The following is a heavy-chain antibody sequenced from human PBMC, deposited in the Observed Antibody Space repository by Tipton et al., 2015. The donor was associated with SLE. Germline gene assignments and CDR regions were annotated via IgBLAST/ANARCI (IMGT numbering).Heavy chain of an antibody. Sequence: TLSLTCTVSGYSISSGFYWGWIRQPPGKGLEWIGNIYHSGSTNYNPSLKSRVTISVDTSKNQFSLKLSSVTAADTAVYYCARQLFDRLDIWGQGTMVTVSS. CDR3: ARQLFDRLDI. CDR2: IYHSGST. CDR1: GYSISSGFY. D-gene: IGHD3-9*01. V-gene: IGHV4-38-2*02. J-gene: IGHJ3*02.